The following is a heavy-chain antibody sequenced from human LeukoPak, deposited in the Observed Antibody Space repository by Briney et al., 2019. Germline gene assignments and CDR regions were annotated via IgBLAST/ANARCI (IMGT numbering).Heavy chain of an antibody. CDR1: GFTFSDYY. Sequence: GGSLRLSCAASGFTFSDYYMNWIRQAPGKGLEWVSYISSSGSSIYYADSVKGRFTSSRDNAKNSLYLQMNSLRAEDTAVYYCARELQAAFDIWGQGTMVTVSS. V-gene: IGHV3-11*04. CDR3: ARELQAAFDI. D-gene: IGHD4-11*01. CDR2: ISSSGSSI. J-gene: IGHJ3*02.